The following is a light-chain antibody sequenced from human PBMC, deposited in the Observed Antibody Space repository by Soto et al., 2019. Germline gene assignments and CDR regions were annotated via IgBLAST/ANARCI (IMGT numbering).Light chain of an antibody. CDR3: QTWGTGIRV. J-gene: IGLJ2*01. V-gene: IGLV4-69*01. CDR1: SGHSSYA. CDR2: LNSDGSH. Sequence: QPVLTQSPSASASLAASVKLTCTLSSGHSSYAIAWHQQQPEKGPRYLMKLNSDGSHSKGDGIPDRFSGSSSGAERYLTISSLQSEDEADYYCQTWGTGIRVFGGGTKLTVL.